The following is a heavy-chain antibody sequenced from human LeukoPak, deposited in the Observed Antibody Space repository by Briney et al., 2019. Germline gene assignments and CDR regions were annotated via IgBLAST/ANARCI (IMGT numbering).Heavy chain of an antibody. CDR2: IKQDGSEK. CDR3: ARDLPDYYDSSGYPDY. Sequence: GGSLRLSCAASGFTFSSYAMSWVRQAPGKGLEWVANIKQDGSEKYYVDSVKGRFTISRDNAKNSLYLQMNSLRAEDTAVYYCARDLPDYYDSSGYPDYWGQGTLVTVSS. V-gene: IGHV3-7*01. J-gene: IGHJ4*02. CDR1: GFTFSSYA. D-gene: IGHD3-22*01.